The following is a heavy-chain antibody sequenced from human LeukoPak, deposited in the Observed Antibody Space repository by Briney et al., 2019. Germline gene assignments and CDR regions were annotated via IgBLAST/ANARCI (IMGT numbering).Heavy chain of an antibody. CDR3: ASGPYPAAGTDHQFDY. J-gene: IGHJ4*02. V-gene: IGHV4-39*07. D-gene: IGHD6-13*01. Sequence: PSETLSLTCSVSGGSVTSDTYYWGWIRQPPGKGLEWIGSIYYSGSTYYNPSLKSRVTISVDTSKNQFSLKLSSVTAADTAVYYCASGPYPAAGTDHQFDYWGQGTLVTVSS. CDR2: IYYSGST. CDR1: GGSVTSDTYY.